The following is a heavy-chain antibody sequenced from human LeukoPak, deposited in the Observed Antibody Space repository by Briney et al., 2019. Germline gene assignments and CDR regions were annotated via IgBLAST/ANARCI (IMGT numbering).Heavy chain of an antibody. D-gene: IGHD3-22*01. Sequence: PGRSLRLSCPVSGFAFSTFAMHWVRQAPGKGLEWVAVISYDGSNQYYANSVKGRFTISRDNSKTTLYLQMNSLRAEDTAVYYCARWAYFHDSSGYFFDKWGQVTLVTVSS. J-gene: IGHJ4*02. V-gene: IGHV3-30*01. CDR1: GFAFSTFA. CDR3: ARWAYFHDSSGYFFDK. CDR2: ISYDGSNQ.